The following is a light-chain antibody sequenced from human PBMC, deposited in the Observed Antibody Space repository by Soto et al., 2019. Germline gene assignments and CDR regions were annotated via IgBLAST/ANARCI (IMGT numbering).Light chain of an antibody. J-gene: IGKJ1*01. CDR1: HYIGSA. Sequence: EFVLTQSPATLSVSPGDRATLSCRASHYIGSAVAWYHQRSGQAPRLLIFDASIRVPTTPARFSGSVSGTEFTLTISSLESEDFAVYFCQQYGDRPRTFGQGTKVDIK. V-gene: IGKV3-15*01. CDR2: DAS. CDR3: QQYGDRPRT.